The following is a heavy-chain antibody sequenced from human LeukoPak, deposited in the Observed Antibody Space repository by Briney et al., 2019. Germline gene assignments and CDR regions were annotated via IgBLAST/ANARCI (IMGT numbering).Heavy chain of an antibody. D-gene: IGHD3-22*01. CDR3: ARALGRGYDSSGYYLDY. J-gene: IGHJ4*02. CDR2: INPSGGST. CDR1: GYTFTSYG. V-gene: IGHV1-46*01. Sequence: ASVKVSCKASGYTFTSYGISWVRQAPGQGLEWMGIINPSGGSTSYAQKFQGRVTMTRDMSTSTVYMELSSLRSEDTAVYYCARALGRGYDSSGYYLDYWGQGTLVTVSS.